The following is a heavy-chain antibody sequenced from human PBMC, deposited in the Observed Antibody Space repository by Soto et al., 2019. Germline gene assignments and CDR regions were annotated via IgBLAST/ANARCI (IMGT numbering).Heavy chain of an antibody. CDR2: IHYNGNT. Sequence: SETLSLTCSVAGYSIRAYSWSWVRQPPGKGLEWIGNIHYNGNTKYNPSLKIRVTMSVDTSKNQFSLKLISVTAADTAKYFCAREGNLGRWLQPLDFWGQGTLVTVS. CDR3: AREGNLGRWLQPLDF. V-gene: IGHV4-59*01. CDR1: GYSIRAYS. D-gene: IGHD5-12*01. J-gene: IGHJ4*02.